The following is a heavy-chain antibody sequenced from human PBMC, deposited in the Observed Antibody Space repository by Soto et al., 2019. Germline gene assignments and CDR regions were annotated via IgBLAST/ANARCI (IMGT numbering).Heavy chain of an antibody. CDR3: ARDDTYYDYIWGSYRWIEGFVH. V-gene: IGHV3-66*01. D-gene: IGHD3-16*02. J-gene: IGHJ4*02. CDR2: IYSGGST. Sequence: GGSLRLSCAASGFTVSSNYMSWVRQAPGKGLEWVSVIYSGGSTYYADSVKGRFTISRDNSKNTLYLQMNSLRAEDTAVYYCARDDTYYDYIWGSYRWIEGFVHWGQGTLVTVSS. CDR1: GFTVSSNY.